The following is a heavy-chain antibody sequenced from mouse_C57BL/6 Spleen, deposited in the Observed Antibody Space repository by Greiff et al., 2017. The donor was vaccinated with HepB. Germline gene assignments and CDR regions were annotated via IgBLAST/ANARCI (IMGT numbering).Heavy chain of an antibody. V-gene: IGHV3-8*01. J-gene: IGHJ1*03. Sequence: EVQRVESGPGLAKPSQTLSLTCSVTGYSITSDYWNWIRKFPGNKLEYMGYISYSGSTYYNPSLKSRISITRDTSKNQYYLQLNSVTTEDTATYYCARYEGNYLSYFDVWGTGTTVTVSS. D-gene: IGHD2-1*01. CDR3: ARYEGNYLSYFDV. CDR2: ISYSGST. CDR1: GYSITSDY.